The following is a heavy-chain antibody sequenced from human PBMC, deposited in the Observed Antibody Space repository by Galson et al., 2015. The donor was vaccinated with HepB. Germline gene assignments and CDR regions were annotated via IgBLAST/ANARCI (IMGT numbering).Heavy chain of an antibody. J-gene: IGHJ4*02. CDR2: ITNTGSHT. D-gene: IGHD2-15*01. Sequence: SLRLSCAASGFAFDNYAMTWVRQAPGKGLEWVSSITNTGSHTYYADSVRGRFTLSRDNSKNTVSLQMNSLTADDTAVYYCAKDAIRASLHMWYFHYWGPGTLLAVSS. CDR1: GFAFDNYA. V-gene: IGHV3-23*01. CDR3: AKDAIRASLHMWYFHY.